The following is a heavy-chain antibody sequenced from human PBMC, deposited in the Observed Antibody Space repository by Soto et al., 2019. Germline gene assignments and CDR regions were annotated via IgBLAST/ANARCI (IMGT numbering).Heavy chain of an antibody. Sequence: QVQLVESGGGVVQPGRSLRLSCAASGFTFSSYAMHWVRQAPGKGLEWVAVISYDGSNKYYADSVKGRFTISRDNSKNTLYLQMNSLRAEDTAVYYCARGEYYYGSFDYWGQGTLVTVSS. CDR1: GFTFSSYA. CDR3: ARGEYYYGSFDY. V-gene: IGHV3-30-3*01. J-gene: IGHJ4*02. D-gene: IGHD3-10*01. CDR2: ISYDGSNK.